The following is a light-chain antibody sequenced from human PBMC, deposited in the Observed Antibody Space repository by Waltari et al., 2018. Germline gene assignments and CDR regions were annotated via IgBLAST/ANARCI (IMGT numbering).Light chain of an antibody. Sequence: QAVLTQPPSASGAPGQMVSISCSGTNSNIGSNTVNWYQQLPGTAPKLLISSDYRRPSGVPDRFFGSRSGTSASLAISGLLSEDEADYYCATWDDTLNGWVFGGWTKLTVL. V-gene: IGLV1-44*01. CDR3: ATWDDTLNGWV. CDR1: NSNIGSNT. CDR2: SDY. J-gene: IGLJ3*02.